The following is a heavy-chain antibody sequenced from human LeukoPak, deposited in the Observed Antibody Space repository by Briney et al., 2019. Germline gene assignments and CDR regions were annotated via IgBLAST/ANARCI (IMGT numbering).Heavy chain of an antibody. J-gene: IGHJ4*02. V-gene: IGHV1-46*01. CDR1: GYTFTGYY. Sequence: ASVKVSCKASGYTFTGYYMHWVRQAPGQGLEWMGIINPSGGSTSYAQKFQGRVTMTRDTSTSTVYMELSSLRSEDTAVYYCARTGIVGFFDYWGQGTLVTVSS. D-gene: IGHD1-26*01. CDR2: INPSGGST. CDR3: ARTGIVGFFDY.